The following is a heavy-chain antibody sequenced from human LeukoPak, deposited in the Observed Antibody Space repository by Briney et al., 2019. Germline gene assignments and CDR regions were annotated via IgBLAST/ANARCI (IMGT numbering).Heavy chain of an antibody. CDR1: GDSVSINSAA. V-gene: IGHV6-1*01. J-gene: IGHJ4*02. Sequence: SQTLSLTCAISGDSVSINSAAWNWIRQSPSRGLEWLGRTYQRSKWYNDYAVSVKSRITVNPDISKNQFSLQLNSVTPEDTAVYYCARSPSPYSSGWYFDYWGQGTLVTVSS. D-gene: IGHD6-19*01. CDR2: TYQRSKWYN. CDR3: ARSPSPYSSGWYFDY.